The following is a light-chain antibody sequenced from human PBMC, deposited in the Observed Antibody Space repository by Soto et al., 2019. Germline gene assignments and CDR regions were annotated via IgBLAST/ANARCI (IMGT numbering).Light chain of an antibody. CDR1: QSLSSSY. CDR2: ETS. CDR3: QQRNNWRDT. Sequence: ENVLTQSPGTLSLSPGERATLSCRASQSLSSSYLAWYQQKPGLAPRLLMYETSRRATGIPARFSGSGSGTDFTLTISSLEPEDFAVYYCQQRNNWRDTFGHGTRLEIK. J-gene: IGKJ5*01. V-gene: IGKV3D-20*02.